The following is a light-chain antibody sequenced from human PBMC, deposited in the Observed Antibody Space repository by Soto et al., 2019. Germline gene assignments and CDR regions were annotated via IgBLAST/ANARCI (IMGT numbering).Light chain of an antibody. V-gene: IGKV3-20*01. CDR3: QEYGTSRT. CDR1: QSVGSTY. CDR2: GAS. Sequence: EIVLTQSPGTLSLSPGERATLSCRASQSVGSTYLAWYQQKPGQAPRLLIYGASSRATGIPDRFSGSGSGTYFTLTISRLEPEDFAVYYCQEYGTSRTFGQGTKVEIK. J-gene: IGKJ1*01.